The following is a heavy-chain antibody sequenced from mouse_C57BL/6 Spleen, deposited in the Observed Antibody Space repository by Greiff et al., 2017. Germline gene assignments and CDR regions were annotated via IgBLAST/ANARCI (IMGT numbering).Heavy chain of an antibody. D-gene: IGHD2-1*01. CDR3: AIYDGNYDYFDY. V-gene: IGHV1-72*01. CDR2: IDPNRGGT. CDR1: GYTFTSYW. Sequence: QVQLQQPGAELVKPGASVKLSCKASGYTFTSYWMHWVKQRPGRGLAWIGRIDPNRGGTKYNEKFKSKAALTVDKPSSTAYMQLSSLTSEDSAVNDCAIYDGNYDYFDYWGKGTTRTVSS. J-gene: IGHJ2*01.